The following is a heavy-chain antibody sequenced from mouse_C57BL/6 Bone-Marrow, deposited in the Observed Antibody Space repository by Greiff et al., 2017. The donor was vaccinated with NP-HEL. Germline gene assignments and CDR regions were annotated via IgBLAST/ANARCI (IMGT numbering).Heavy chain of an antibody. J-gene: IGHJ3*01. CDR1: GYTFTDYY. CDR2: INPNNGGT. V-gene: IGHV1-26*01. Sequence: EVQLQQSGPELVKPGASVKISCKASGYTFTDYYMNWVKQSHGKSLEWIGDINPNNGGTSYNQKFKGKATLTVDKSSSTAYMELRSLTSEDSAVYYCARLGNWAWFAYWGQGTLVTVSA. D-gene: IGHD4-1*01. CDR3: ARLGNWAWFAY.